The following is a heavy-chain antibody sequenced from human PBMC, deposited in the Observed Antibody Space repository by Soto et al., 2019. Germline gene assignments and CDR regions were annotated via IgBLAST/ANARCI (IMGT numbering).Heavy chain of an antibody. CDR3: AASTFQSGVSGYFQLDH. D-gene: IGHD3-22*01. V-gene: IGHV1-69*06. J-gene: IGHJ4*02. CDR2: IIPLFDSA. CDR1: GDTFSNQA. Sequence: QVHLVQSGTEVKKPGSSVKVSCKTSGDTFSNQAISWVRQAPGQGLEWMGGIIPLFDSASYAERSHDRVTITADKFPNTAYLELRSLTSEDTAIYYCAASTFQSGVSGYFQLDHWGQGTLVTVSS.